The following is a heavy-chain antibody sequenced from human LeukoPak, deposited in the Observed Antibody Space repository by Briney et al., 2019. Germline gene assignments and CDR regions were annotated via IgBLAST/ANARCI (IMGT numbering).Heavy chain of an antibody. CDR3: ARGAPYDSSMYYFDY. J-gene: IGHJ4*02. V-gene: IGHV4-59*01. CDR2: IHYSGST. D-gene: IGHD3-22*01. CDR1: GGSISSYY. Sequence: SETLSLTCTVSGGSISSYYWSWIRQPPGKGLEWIGYIHYSGSTNYNPSLKSRVTISVDTSKNQFSLKLSSVTAADTAVYYCARGAPYDSSMYYFDYGGQGTLVTVSS.